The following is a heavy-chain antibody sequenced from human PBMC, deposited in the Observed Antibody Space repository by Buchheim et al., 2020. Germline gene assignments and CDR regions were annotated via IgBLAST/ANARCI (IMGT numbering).Heavy chain of an antibody. D-gene: IGHD2-15*01. CDR3: VRDFRSGNEPYYDY. J-gene: IGHJ4*02. CDR1: GFTFSFFD. Sequence: EVQLLESGGGSAQPGESLRLSCVGSGFTFSFFDIHWVRQARGKGLECVSTIDSDGTETFYADSVRGRFTISRDDSKSTAYLQMSSLRVEDTAVYFCVRDFRSGNEPYYDYWGQGTL. CDR2: IDSDGTET. V-gene: IGHV3-74*01.